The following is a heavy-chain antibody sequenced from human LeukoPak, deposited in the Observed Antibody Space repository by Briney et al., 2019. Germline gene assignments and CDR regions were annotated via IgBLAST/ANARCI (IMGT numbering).Heavy chain of an antibody. CDR1: GFTFSNSG. D-gene: IGHD2-2*01. V-gene: IGHV3-30*18. J-gene: IGHJ4*02. CDR3: AKEGGVSYCSPTTCRFDD. Sequence: GRSLRLSCAASGFTFSNSGMHWVRQAPGKGLEWVAHIVYDGNNKNYADSVKGRFTISRDNSKNTLYLQLNSLRPEDTAVYYCAKEGGVSYCSPTTCRFDDWGQGTQVTVSS. CDR2: IVYDGNNK.